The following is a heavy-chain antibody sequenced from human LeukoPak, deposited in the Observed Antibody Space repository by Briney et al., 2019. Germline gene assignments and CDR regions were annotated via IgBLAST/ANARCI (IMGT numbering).Heavy chain of an antibody. Sequence: PSETLSLTCAVYGGSFSGYYWSWIRQPPGKGLEWIGEINHSGSTNYNPSLKSRVTISVDTSKNQFSLKLSSVTAADTAVYYCARQYYPDAFDIWGQGTMVTVSS. D-gene: IGHD3-10*01. V-gene: IGHV4-34*01. J-gene: IGHJ3*02. CDR3: ARQYYPDAFDI. CDR2: INHSGST. CDR1: GGSFSGYY.